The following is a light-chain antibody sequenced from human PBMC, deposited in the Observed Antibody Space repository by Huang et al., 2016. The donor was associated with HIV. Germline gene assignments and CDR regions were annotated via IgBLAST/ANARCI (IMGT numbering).Light chain of an antibody. CDR3: QQSDSTPLT. CDR2: GAS. Sequence: DIQMTQSPSSLSASVGDRVTITCRTSQSITTFLNWYRQKPGKVPELMIYGASTLESGVPSRLSGIGSGTDFTLTISSLQPEDFATYYCQQSDSTPLTFGQGTKVEIK. J-gene: IGKJ1*01. CDR1: QSITTF. V-gene: IGKV1-39*01.